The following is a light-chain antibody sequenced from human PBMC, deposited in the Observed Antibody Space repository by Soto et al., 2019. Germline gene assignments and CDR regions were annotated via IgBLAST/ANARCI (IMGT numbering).Light chain of an antibody. J-gene: IGKJ2*01. CDR3: QQYYSTPHT. CDR1: QSVLYSSNNKNY. Sequence: DIVMTQSPDSLAVSLGERAXINCXXSQSVLYSSNNKNYLAWYQQKPGQPPKLLIYWASTRESGVPDRFSGSGSGTDFTLTISSLQAEDVAVYYCQQYYSTPHTFGQGTKLEIK. CDR2: WAS. V-gene: IGKV4-1*01.